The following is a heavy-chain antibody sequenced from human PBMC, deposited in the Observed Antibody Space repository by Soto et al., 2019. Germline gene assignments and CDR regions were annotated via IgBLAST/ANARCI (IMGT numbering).Heavy chain of an antibody. J-gene: IGHJ6*02. D-gene: IGHD3-3*01. CDR1: GYTFTGYD. V-gene: IGHV1-8*01. Sequence: GASVKVSCRASGYTFTGYDINWVRQATGQGLEWMGWMNPNSGNTGYAQKFQGRVTMTRNTSISTAYMELSSLRSGDTAVYYCASAYYDFWSGYDYYYYYGMDVWGQGTTVAVSS. CDR3: ASAYYDFWSGYDYYYYYGMDV. CDR2: MNPNSGNT.